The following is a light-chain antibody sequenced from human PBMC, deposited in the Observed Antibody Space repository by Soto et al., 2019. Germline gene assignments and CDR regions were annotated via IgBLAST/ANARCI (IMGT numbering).Light chain of an antibody. CDR3: QQLNTYPLT. Sequence: DIQLTQSPSFLSASVGDRVTVTCRASQGISFYLAWYQQKPGKAPQLLIYHASTLHSGVPSRFSGSGSGTEFTLTIGSLQPEDFATYYCQQLNTYPLTFGGGIKVEIK. CDR1: QGISFY. V-gene: IGKV1-9*01. J-gene: IGKJ4*01. CDR2: HAS.